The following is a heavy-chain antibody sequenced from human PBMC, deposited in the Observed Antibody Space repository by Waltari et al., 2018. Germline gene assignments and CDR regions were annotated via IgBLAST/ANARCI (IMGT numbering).Heavy chain of an antibody. V-gene: IGHV3-74*01. CDR3: VLYSSSLLGDC. J-gene: IGHJ4*02. CDR1: GFIFSSYW. D-gene: IGHD6-13*01. CDR2: INADGSIT. Sequence: EVQLVESGGGLVQPGGSLRLSCAASGFIFSSYWMHWVRQAPGKGLVSVSNINADGSITRYADSVRGRFTISRDNAKNTLFLQMNSLRAEDTAMYYCVLYSSSLLGDCWGQGTLVTVSS.